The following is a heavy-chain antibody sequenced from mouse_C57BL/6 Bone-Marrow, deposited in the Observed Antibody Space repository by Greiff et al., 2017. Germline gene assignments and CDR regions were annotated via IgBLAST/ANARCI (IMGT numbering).Heavy chain of an antibody. CDR3: ARWGYAMDY. CDR2: ILPGSGST. Sequence: VKLMESGAELMKPGASVKLSCKATGYTFTGYWIEWVKQRPGHGLEWIGEILPGSGSTNYNEKFKGKATFTADTSANTAYMQLSSQTTEDSAIYYCARWGYAMDYWGQGTSVTVSS. J-gene: IGHJ4*01. V-gene: IGHV1-9*01. CDR1: GYTFTGYW.